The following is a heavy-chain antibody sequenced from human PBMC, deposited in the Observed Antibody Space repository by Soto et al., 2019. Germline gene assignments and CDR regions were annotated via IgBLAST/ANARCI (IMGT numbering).Heavy chain of an antibody. CDR1: GDTFTNYA. CDR2: FRPFVEAA. J-gene: IGHJ4*02. D-gene: IGHD2-21*01. V-gene: IGHV1-69*01. CDR3: ARGGYSNSWRFDY. Sequence: QLRLVQSGAGVRKPGSSVKVSCKAPGDTFTNYAISWLRLVPGQGLEWMGGFRPFVEAADLAQKFRGRLTITADASTSTAYMELSDLRSEDTAIYYCARGGYSNSWRFDYWGQGALITVS.